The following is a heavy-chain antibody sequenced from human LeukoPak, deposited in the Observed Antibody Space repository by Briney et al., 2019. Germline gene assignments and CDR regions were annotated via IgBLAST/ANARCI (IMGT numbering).Heavy chain of an antibody. V-gene: IGHV1-69*04. J-gene: IGHJ4*02. CDR1: GGTFSSYA. Sequence: ASVKVSCKASGGTFSSYAISWVRQAPGQGLEWMGRIIPILGIANYAQKFQGRVTITADKSTSTAYMELSSLRSEDTAVYYCAGDPSRDGYNVDYWGQGTLVTVSS. CDR3: AGDPSRDGYNVDY. D-gene: IGHD5-24*01. CDR2: IIPILGIA.